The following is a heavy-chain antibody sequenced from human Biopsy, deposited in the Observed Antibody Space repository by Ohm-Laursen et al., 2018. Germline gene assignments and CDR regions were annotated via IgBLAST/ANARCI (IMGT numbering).Heavy chain of an antibody. D-gene: IGHD1-1*01. CDR3: ARDQRGPSLLEAKLTPNYFDY. V-gene: IGHV3-21*01. CDR1: EFTFATYA. Sequence: SLRLSCSASEFTFATYAMTWVRQAPGKGLEWVSSIRSGGDYMFYADSVKGRFTISRDNAKNSLYLQMNSLRAEDTAVYYCARDQRGPSLLEAKLTPNYFDYWGRGSLVTVSS. J-gene: IGHJ4*02. CDR2: IRSGGDYM.